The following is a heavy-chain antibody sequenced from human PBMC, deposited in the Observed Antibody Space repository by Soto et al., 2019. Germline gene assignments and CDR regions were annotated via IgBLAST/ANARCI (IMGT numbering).Heavy chain of an antibody. CDR3: ARQIYDSDTGPNFQYYFDS. CDR1: GYTFTSYG. Sequence: SVKVSCKASGYTFTSYGISWVRQAPGQGLEWMGGIIPIFGTANYAQKFQGRVTITADESTSTAYMELSSLRASDTAMYYCARQIYDSDTGPNFQYYFDSWGQGTPVTVSS. D-gene: IGHD3-22*01. V-gene: IGHV1-69*13. CDR2: IIPIFGTA. J-gene: IGHJ4*02.